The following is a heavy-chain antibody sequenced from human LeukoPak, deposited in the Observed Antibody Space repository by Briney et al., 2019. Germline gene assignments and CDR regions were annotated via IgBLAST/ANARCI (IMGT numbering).Heavy chain of an antibody. D-gene: IGHD1-26*01. CDR3: ARTGGSFYFYYYMDV. Sequence: TSETLSLTCIVSGGSIRSSSYNWGWIRQPPGKGLEWIGSIHYTGTTFYNPSLKSRVTISVDTSKNQFSLKLSSVTAADTAVYYCARTGGSFYFYYYMDVWGKGTTVTVSS. V-gene: IGHV4-39*07. J-gene: IGHJ6*03. CDR2: IHYTGTT. CDR1: GGSIRSSSYN.